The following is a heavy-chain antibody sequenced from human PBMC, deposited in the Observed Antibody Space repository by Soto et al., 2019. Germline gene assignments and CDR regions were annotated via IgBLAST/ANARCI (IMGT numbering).Heavy chain of an antibody. V-gene: IGHV4-30-2*01. CDR3: AREGGDSSGYYSFDY. J-gene: IGHJ4*02. D-gene: IGHD3-22*01. Sequence: QLQLQESGSGLVKPSQTLSLTCAVSGGSISSGGYSWSWIRQPPGKGLEWIGYIYHSGSTYYNPSLKSRGTISVDRSKNQFSLKLSSVTAADTAVYYCAREGGDSSGYYSFDYWGQGTLVTVSS. CDR2: IYHSGST. CDR1: GGSISSGGYS.